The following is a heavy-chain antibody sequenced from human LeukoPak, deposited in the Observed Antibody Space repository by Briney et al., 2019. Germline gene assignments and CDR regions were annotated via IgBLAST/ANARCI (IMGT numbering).Heavy chain of an antibody. D-gene: IGHD3-10*01. Sequence: GGSLRLSCTASGFTFGDYAMSWVRQAPGKGLEWVGFIRSKAYGGTTEYAASVKGRFTISRDDSKSIAYLQMNSLKTEDTAVYYCTSYGSGSYWEDYWGQGNLVTVSS. CDR1: GFTFGDYA. CDR3: TSYGSGSYWEDY. V-gene: IGHV3-49*04. J-gene: IGHJ4*02. CDR2: IRSKAYGGTT.